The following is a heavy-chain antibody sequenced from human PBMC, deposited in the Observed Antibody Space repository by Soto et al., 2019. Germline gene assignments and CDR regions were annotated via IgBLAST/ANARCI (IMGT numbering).Heavy chain of an antibody. J-gene: IGHJ4*02. CDR1: GFSLSNARMG. CDR3: ARIRSSDFWSGYYDY. CDR2: IFSNDEK. Sequence: QVTLKESGPVLVKPTETLTLTCTVSGFSLSNARMGVSWIRQPPGKALEWLAHIFSNDEKSHSTSLKSRLTISKDTSKSQVVLTMTNMDPVDTATYYCARIRSSDFWSGYYDYWGQGTLVTVSS. D-gene: IGHD3-3*01. V-gene: IGHV2-26*01.